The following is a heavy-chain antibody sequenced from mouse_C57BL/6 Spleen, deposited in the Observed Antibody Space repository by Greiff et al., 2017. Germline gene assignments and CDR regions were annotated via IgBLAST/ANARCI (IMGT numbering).Heavy chain of an antibody. J-gene: IGHJ1*03. Sequence: QVQLQQSGAELAKPGASVKLSCKASGYTFTSYWMHWVKQRPGQGLAWIGYINPSSGYTKYNQKFKDKATLTADKSSSTAYMQLSSLTYEDSAVYYCAKGTTVVATEGYFDVWGTGTTVTVSS. D-gene: IGHD1-1*01. CDR2: INPSSGYT. V-gene: IGHV1-7*01. CDR1: GYTFTSYW. CDR3: AKGTTVVATEGYFDV.